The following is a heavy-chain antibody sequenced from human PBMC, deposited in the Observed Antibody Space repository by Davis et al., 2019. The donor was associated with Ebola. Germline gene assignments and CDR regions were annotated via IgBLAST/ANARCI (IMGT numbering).Heavy chain of an antibody. J-gene: IGHJ6*02. CDR2: IWYDGSNK. CDR1: GFTFSSYG. V-gene: IGHV3-33*01. D-gene: IGHD3-3*01. CDR3: ARDNPYYDFWSGYYTAHYGMDV. Sequence: PGGSLRLSCAASGFTFSSYGMHWVRQAPGKGLEWVAVIWYDGSNKYYADSVKGRFTISRDNSKNTLYLQMNSLRAEDTAVYYCARDNPYYDFWSGYYTAHYGMDVWGQGTTVTVSS.